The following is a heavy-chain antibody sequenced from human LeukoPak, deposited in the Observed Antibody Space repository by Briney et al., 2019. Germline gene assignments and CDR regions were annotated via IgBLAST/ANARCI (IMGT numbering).Heavy chain of an antibody. CDR3: ARRSPVGYNNFDF. D-gene: IGHD5-18*01. J-gene: IGHJ4*02. Sequence: SETLSLTCNVSSGSISTYYWNWIRQPPGKGLKWIGYIYNSGTTNYNPSLKSRVTISVHTSKNQFSLNLRSVTAADTAVYYCARRSPVGYNNFDFWGQGTLVAVSS. V-gene: IGHV4-59*01. CDR1: SGSISTYY. CDR2: IYNSGTT.